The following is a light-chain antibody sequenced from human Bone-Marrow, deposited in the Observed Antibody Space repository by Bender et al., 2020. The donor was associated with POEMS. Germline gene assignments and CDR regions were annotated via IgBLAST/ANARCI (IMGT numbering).Light chain of an antibody. J-gene: IGLJ3*02. CDR1: GSDVGNYNL. CDR3: SSYTSSSTLL. CDR2: EVS. V-gene: IGLV2-14*02. Sequence: QSALAQPASVSGSPGQSITISCTRAGSDVGNYNLVSWYQQHPGEAPKLIIYEVSKRPSGVSDRFSGSKSRNTASLTISGLQAEDEADYYCSSYTSSSTLLFGGGTKLTVL.